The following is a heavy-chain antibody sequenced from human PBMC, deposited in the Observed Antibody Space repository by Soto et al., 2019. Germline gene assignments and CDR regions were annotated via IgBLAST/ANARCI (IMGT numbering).Heavy chain of an antibody. V-gene: IGHV2-26*01. Sequence: SGPTLVNPTETLTLTCTVSGFSLSNARMGVSWIRQPPGEALEWLAHIFSNDEKSYSTSLKSRLTISKDTSKSQVVLTMTNMDPVDTAPYSCARMVSGWLFDYWGQGTMVTVSS. D-gene: IGHD6-19*01. CDR2: IFSNDEK. J-gene: IGHJ4*02. CDR1: GFSLSNARMG. CDR3: ARMVSGWLFDY.